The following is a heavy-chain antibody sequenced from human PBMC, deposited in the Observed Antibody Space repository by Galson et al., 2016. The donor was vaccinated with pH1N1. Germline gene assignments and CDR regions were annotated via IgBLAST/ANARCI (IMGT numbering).Heavy chain of an antibody. Sequence: ETLSLTCSVSGDSMRTYYWNWIRQSPGKGLEWIGNIFYSGITSYNASMKSRVTISLDTSTNQVSLKLSSVTAADTAVYYCARLDLVVGEFQYYGMDVWGQGTTVTVSS. CDR1: GDSMRTYY. CDR3: ARLDLVVGEFQYYGMDV. CDR2: IFYSGIT. V-gene: IGHV4-59*01. J-gene: IGHJ6*02. D-gene: IGHD2-2*01.